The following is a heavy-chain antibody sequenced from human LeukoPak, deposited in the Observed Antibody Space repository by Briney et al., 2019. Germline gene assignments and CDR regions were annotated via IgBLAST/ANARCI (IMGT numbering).Heavy chain of an antibody. D-gene: IGHD1-1*01. CDR2: VYYSGST. J-gene: IGHJ6*03. Sequence: PSETLSLTCTVSGYSISSGYYWGWIRQPPGKGLEWIGSVYYSGSTYYNPSLKSRVTISVDTSKNQLSLKLSSVTAADTAVFYCARGRVSSSTWYSTYYYYFYMDVWGKGTTVTVSS. CDR1: GYSISSGYY. CDR3: ARGRVSSSTWYSTYYYYFYMDV. V-gene: IGHV4-38-2*02.